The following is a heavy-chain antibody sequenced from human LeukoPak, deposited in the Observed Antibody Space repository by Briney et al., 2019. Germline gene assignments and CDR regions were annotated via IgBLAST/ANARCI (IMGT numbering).Heavy chain of an antibody. CDR3: ARLPRAGELHKTWFDP. CDR1: GYTFTSYG. V-gene: IGHV5-51*01. J-gene: IGHJ5*02. Sequence: ASVKVSCKASGYTFTSYGISWVRQAPGQALEWMGIFYPGDSDTRYSPSFHGQVTISADKSVNTAYLQWSSLKASDSAMYYCARLPRAGELHKTWFDPWGQGTLVTVSS. D-gene: IGHD2-21*01. CDR2: FYPGDSDT.